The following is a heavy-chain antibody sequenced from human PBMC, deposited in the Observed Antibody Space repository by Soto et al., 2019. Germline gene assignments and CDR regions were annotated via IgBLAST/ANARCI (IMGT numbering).Heavy chain of an antibody. CDR3: ARHGYNKGWIDP. J-gene: IGHJ5*02. Sequence: QVQLVQSGAEVKKPGSSVKVSCKASGGIFSSYAISWVRPAPGQGLEWMGGIIPIFGTANYAQKFQGRVTITADKSTSTAYMELSSLRSEDTAVYYCARHGYNKGWIDPWGQGTLVTVSS. CDR2: IIPIFGTA. D-gene: IGHD5-12*01. CDR1: GGIFSSYA. V-gene: IGHV1-69*06.